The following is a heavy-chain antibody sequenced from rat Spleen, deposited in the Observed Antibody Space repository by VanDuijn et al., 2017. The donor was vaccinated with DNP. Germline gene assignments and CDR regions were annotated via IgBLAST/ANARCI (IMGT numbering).Heavy chain of an antibody. V-gene: IGHV3-1*01. CDR2: ISYSGTT. Sequence: EVHLQESGPGLVTPSQSLSLTCSVTGYSITSNYWAWIRKFPGNKMEWMGYISYSGTTRYNPSLKSRASITRDTSKNHFFLQFNSVTPEDTATYFCARWNVFGYNGFDYWGQGVMVTVSA. J-gene: IGHJ2*01. D-gene: IGHD1-9*01. CDR3: ARWNVFGYNGFDY. CDR1: GYSITSNY.